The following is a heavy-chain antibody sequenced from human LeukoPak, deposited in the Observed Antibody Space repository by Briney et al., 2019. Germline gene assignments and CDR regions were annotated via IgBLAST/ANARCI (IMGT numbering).Heavy chain of an antibody. J-gene: IGHJ4*02. V-gene: IGHV4-59*01. CDR2: IYDSGST. D-gene: IGHD3-10*01. CDR3: ARSRVRGVVGGL. Sequence: SETLSLTCTVSGGSISSYYWSWIRQPPGKGLEWIGYIYDSGSTNYNPSLKSRVTISADTSNNQFSLKLTSVTAADTAVYYCARSRVRGVVGGLWGQGTLVTVSS. CDR1: GGSISSYY.